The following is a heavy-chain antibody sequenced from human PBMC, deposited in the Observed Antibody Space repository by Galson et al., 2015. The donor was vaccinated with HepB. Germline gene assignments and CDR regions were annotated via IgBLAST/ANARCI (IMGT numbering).Heavy chain of an antibody. CDR2: TYYRTKWYN. CDR1: AYSVSGYSAA. CDR3: ARVQWLEENWFDP. D-gene: IGHD6-19*01. V-gene: IGHV6-1*01. J-gene: IGHJ5*02. Sequence: CAISAYSVSGYSAAWNWVRQTPSRGLEGLGRTYYRTKWYNDYAVSEKSRITINPDTSKNQFSLQLNSVTPEDTAVYYCARVQWLEENWFDPWGQGTLVTVSS.